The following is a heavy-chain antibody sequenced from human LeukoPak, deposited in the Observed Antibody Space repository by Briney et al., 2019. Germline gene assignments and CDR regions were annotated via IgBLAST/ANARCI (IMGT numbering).Heavy chain of an antibody. V-gene: IGHV3-30-3*01. CDR1: GFTFSSYA. Sequence: QSGGSLRLSCAASGFTFSSYAMHWVRQAPGKGLEWVAVISYDGSNKYYADSVKGRFTISRDNSKNTLYLQMNSLRAEDTAVYYCARDLAYSSSWYSLGYWGQGTLVTVSS. J-gene: IGHJ4*02. D-gene: IGHD6-13*01. CDR3: ARDLAYSSSWYSLGY. CDR2: ISYDGSNK.